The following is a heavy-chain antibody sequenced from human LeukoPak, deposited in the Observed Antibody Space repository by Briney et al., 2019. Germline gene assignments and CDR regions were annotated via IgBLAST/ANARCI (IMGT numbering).Heavy chain of an antibody. D-gene: IGHD1-26*01. V-gene: IGHV3-13*01. CDR1: GFTFSSYD. Sequence: GGSLRLSCAASGFTFSSYDVHWVRQATGKGLEWVSAIGTAGDTYYPGSVKGRFTISRENAKNSLYLQMNSLRAGDTAVYYCARSVRSVGDDAFDIWGQGTMVTVSS. J-gene: IGHJ3*02. CDR3: ARSVRSVGDDAFDI. CDR2: IGTAGDT.